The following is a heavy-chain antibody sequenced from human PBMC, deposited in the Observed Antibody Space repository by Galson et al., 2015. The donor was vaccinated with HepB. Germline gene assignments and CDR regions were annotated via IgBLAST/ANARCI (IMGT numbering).Heavy chain of an antibody. CDR1: GFTFSSYS. CDR2: ISSSSSTI. J-gene: IGHJ6*02. V-gene: IGHV3-48*01. D-gene: IGHD2-21*02. CDR3: ARDIVVVTAIRYYYYGMDV. Sequence: SLRLSCAASGFTFSSYSMNWVRQAPGKGLEWVSYISSSSSTIYYADSVKGRFTISRDNAKNSLYLQMNSLRAEDTAVYYCARDIVVVTAIRYYYYGMDVWGQGTTVTVSS.